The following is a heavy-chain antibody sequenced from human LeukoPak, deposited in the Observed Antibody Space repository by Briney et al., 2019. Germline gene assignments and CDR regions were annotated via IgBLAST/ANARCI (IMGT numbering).Heavy chain of an antibody. CDR3: ASSSSRVLDAFDI. CDR1: GYSFTSYW. V-gene: IGHV5-51*01. J-gene: IGHJ3*02. Sequence: GESLKISCKGSGYSFTSYWIGWVRQMPGKGLEWMGIIYPGDSDTRYSPSIQGQVTISADKSISTAYLQWSSLKASDTAMYYCASSSSRVLDAFDIWGQGTMVTVSS. CDR2: IYPGDSDT. D-gene: IGHD2-2*01.